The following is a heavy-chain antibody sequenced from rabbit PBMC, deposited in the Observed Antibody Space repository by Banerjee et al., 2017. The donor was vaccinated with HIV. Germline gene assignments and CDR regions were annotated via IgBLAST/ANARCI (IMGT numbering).Heavy chain of an antibody. V-gene: IGHV1S45*01. CDR2: IDGGSSGST. CDR3: ARGHAGSSWGLDL. D-gene: IGHD4-2*01. CDR1: GFSFSSNYW. J-gene: IGHJ3*01. Sequence: QEQLEESGGDLVKPEGSLTLTCTASGFSFSSNYWICWVRQAPGKGLEWIACIDGGSSGSTYYASWAKGRFTISKTSSTTVTLKLNSLTAADTATYFCARGHAGSSWGLDLWGQGTLVTVS.